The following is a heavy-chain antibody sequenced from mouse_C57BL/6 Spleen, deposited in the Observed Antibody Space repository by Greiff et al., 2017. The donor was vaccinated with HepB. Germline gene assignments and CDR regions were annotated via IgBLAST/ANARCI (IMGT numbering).Heavy chain of an antibody. V-gene: IGHV4-1*01. CDR2: INPDSSTI. Sequence: EADGIDFSRYWMSWVRRAPGKGLEWIGEINPDSSTINYAPSLKDKFIISRDNAKNTLYLQMSKVRSEDTALYYCARQDYAMDYWGQGTSVTVSS. CDR1: GIDFSRYW. CDR3: ARQDYAMDY. J-gene: IGHJ4*01.